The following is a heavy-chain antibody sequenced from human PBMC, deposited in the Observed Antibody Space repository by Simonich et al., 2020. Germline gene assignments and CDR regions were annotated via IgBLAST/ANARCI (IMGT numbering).Heavy chain of an antibody. V-gene: IGHV1-18*01. CDR1: GYTFTSYG. D-gene: IGHD2-15*01. J-gene: IGHJ4*02. CDR2: ISAYNGNH. Sequence: QVQLVQSGAEVKKPGASVKVSCKASGYTFTSYGISWVRQAPGQGLEWMGRISAYNGNHNYAQKLQGRVTMTTDTSTSTAYMGLRSLRSDDTAVYYCARASRGTWWYYYFDYWGQGTLVTVSS. CDR3: ARASRGTWWYYYFDY.